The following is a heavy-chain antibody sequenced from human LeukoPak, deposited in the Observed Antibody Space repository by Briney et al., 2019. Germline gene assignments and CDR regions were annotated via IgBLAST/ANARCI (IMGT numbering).Heavy chain of an antibody. D-gene: IGHD3-22*01. CDR3: ARGDSSGYYVSFDY. V-gene: IGHV3-53*01. CDR2: IYSGGST. J-gene: IGHJ4*02. CDR1: GFTVSSNY. Sequence: GGSLRLSCAASGFTVSSNYMSWVRQAPGKGLEWVSVIYSGGSTYYADSVKGRFTISRDNSKNTLYLQRNSLRAEDTAVYYCARGDSSGYYVSFDYWGQGALVTVSS.